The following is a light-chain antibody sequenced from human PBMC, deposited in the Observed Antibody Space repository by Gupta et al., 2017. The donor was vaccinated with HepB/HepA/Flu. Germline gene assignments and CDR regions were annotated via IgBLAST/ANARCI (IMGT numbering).Light chain of an antibody. CDR1: SSDVGSYIL. CDR2: EVS. CDR3: CSYAVSSTF. Sequence: QSALTPPASVSGSPAQSITISCTGTSSDVGSYILISWYHQHPGNAPKLIIYEVSKRPSGVSNRFSGSKSGNTAALTISELQAEDEADYYCCSYAVSSTFFGTGTKVTVL. J-gene: IGLJ1*01. V-gene: IGLV2-23*02.